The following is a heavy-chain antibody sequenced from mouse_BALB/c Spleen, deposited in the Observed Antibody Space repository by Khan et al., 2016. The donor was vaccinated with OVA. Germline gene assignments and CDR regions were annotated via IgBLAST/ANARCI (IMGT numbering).Heavy chain of an antibody. CDR3: ARDRIDY. Sequence: VKLLESGAELANPGASVKMSCKASGYTFTSYWMHWVKQRPGQGLEWIGYINPSSGYTEYNQNFRDKATLTADKSSSTAYMQLSSLTSEDSAVYYCARDRIDYWGQGTTLTVSS. CDR2: INPSSGYT. CDR1: GYTFTSYW. J-gene: IGHJ2*01. V-gene: IGHV1-7*01.